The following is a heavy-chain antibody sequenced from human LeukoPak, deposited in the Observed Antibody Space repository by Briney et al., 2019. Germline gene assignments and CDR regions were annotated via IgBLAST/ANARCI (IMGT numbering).Heavy chain of an antibody. D-gene: IGHD3-10*01. CDR3: ARVWFGDQMGWLDP. CDR2: TYYRSKWYN. V-gene: IGHV6-1*01. Sequence: SQTLSLTCAISGDSVSSKSVTWDWIRQSPSRGLEWLGRTYYRSKWYNDYAVSVKSRITINPDTSKNQFSLQLNSVTPEDTAVYYCARVWFGDQMGWLDPWGQGTLVTVSS. J-gene: IGHJ5*02. CDR1: GDSVSSKSVT.